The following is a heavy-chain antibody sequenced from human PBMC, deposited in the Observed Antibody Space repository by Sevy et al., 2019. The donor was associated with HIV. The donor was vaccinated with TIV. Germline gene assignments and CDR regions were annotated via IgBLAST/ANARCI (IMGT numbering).Heavy chain of an antibody. CDR3: AKVLNPALESMMEVTVRSLKGFDV. CDR1: GFTFNTHV. D-gene: IGHD3-22*01. Sequence: GGSLRLSCVASGFTFNTHVMNWVRQAPGKGLEWVSSISGFGNTYYVDSVRGRFTISRDNAKNNLYLQMNSLRADDTAVYYCAKVLNPALESMMEVTVRSLKGFDVWGQGTMVTVSS. V-gene: IGHV3-23*01. CDR2: ISGFGNT. J-gene: IGHJ3*01.